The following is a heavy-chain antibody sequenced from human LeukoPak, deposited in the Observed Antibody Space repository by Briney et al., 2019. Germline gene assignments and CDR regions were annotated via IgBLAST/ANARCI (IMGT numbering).Heavy chain of an antibody. CDR2: ISSASTTI. CDR3: TRDGSY. D-gene: IGHD2-15*01. Sequence: GGSLRLSCAASGFTFSSYSMNWVRQAPGKGLEWVSYISSASTTIYYADSVKGRFTISRDDAKNSVCLQMNSLRDEDTGLYYCTRDGSYWGQGTLVTVSS. V-gene: IGHV3-48*02. J-gene: IGHJ4*02. CDR1: GFTFSSYS.